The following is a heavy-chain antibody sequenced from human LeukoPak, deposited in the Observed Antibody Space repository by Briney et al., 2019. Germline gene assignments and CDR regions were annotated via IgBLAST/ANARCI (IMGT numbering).Heavy chain of an antibody. D-gene: IGHD2-2*01. Sequence: PSAALSLTCTVSGGSISSYYWSWIRQPAGKGLEWIGRIYTSGSTNYNPSLKSRVTMSVDTSKNQFSLKLSSVTAADTAVYYCARAHCSSTSCYNWFDPWGQGTLVTVSS. J-gene: IGHJ5*02. V-gene: IGHV4-4*07. CDR3: ARAHCSSTSCYNWFDP. CDR1: GGSISSYY. CDR2: IYTSGST.